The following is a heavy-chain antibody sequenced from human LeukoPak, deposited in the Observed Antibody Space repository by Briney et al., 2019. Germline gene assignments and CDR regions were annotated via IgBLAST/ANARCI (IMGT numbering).Heavy chain of an antibody. Sequence: GGSLRLSCAASGFTFSSYWMHWVRQAPGKGLVWVSRINSDGSSTSYADSVKGRFTISRDNANNSLYLQMNSLRAEDTAVYYCARGPLRSCSGGSCPFDYWGQGTLVTVSS. CDR2: INSDGSST. CDR3: ARGPLRSCSGGSCPFDY. V-gene: IGHV3-74*01. J-gene: IGHJ4*02. CDR1: GFTFSSYW. D-gene: IGHD2-15*01.